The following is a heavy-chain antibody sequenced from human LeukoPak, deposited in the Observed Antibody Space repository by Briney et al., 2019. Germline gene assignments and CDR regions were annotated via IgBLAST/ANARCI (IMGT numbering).Heavy chain of an antibody. Sequence: PSETLSLTCTVSGGSISSSSYYWGWIRQPPGKGLEWIGSIYYSGSTYYNPSLKSRVTISVDTSKNQFSLKLSSVTAADTAVYYCARQKGYSSGWYFDYWGQGTLVTASS. D-gene: IGHD6-19*01. CDR1: GGSISSSSYY. V-gene: IGHV4-39*01. J-gene: IGHJ4*02. CDR2: IYYSGST. CDR3: ARQKGYSSGWYFDY.